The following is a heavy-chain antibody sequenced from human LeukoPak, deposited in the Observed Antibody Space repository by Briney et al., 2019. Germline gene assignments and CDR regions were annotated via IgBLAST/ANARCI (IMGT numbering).Heavy chain of an antibody. D-gene: IGHD3-22*01. J-gene: IGHJ4*02. CDR3: ARGGIVVVIRHGYDY. Sequence: ASVKVSCKASGYTFTSYYMHWVRQAPGQGLEWMGIINASGGSTSYAQKFQGRVTMTRDTSTSTVYMELSSLRSEDTAVYYCARGGIVVVIRHGYDYWGQGTLVTVSS. CDR1: GYTFTSYY. CDR2: INASGGST. V-gene: IGHV1-46*01.